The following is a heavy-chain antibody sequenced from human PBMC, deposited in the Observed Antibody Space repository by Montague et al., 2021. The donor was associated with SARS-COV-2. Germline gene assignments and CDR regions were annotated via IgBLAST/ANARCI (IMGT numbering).Heavy chain of an antibody. CDR1: GFTFSSSA. V-gene: IGHV3-30*04. CDR2: ISYDGSNK. CDR3: ASGYDLLTGYYPFDY. D-gene: IGHD3-9*01. Sequence: SLRLSCAASGFTFSSSAMHWVRQAPGKGLEWVAVISYDGSNKYYADSVKGRFTISRDNSKNTLYPQMNSLRAEDTAVYYCASGYDLLTGYYPFDYWGQGTLVTVSS. J-gene: IGHJ4*02.